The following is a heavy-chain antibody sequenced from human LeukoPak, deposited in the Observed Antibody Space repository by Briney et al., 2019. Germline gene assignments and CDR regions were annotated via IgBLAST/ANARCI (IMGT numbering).Heavy chain of an antibody. CDR3: ARHYSEWYNWFDP. CDR2: IYYSGST. J-gene: IGHJ5*02. Sequence: KPSETLSLTCTVSGGSISSSSYYWGWTRQPRGKGLEWIGSIYYSGSTYYNPSLKSRVTISVDTSKNQFSLKLSSVTAADTAVYYCARHYSEWYNWFDPWGQGTLVTVSS. V-gene: IGHV4-39*01. D-gene: IGHD3-3*01. CDR1: GGSISSSSYY.